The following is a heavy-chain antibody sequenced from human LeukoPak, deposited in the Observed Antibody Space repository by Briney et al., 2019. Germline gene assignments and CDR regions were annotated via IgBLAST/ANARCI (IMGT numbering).Heavy chain of an antibody. CDR1: DGSFSSYY. J-gene: IGHJ4*02. V-gene: IGHV4-34*01. D-gene: IGHD3-10*01. CDR3: ARGLGFGPGTYFDS. Sequence: SETLSLTCGVYDGSFSSYYWSWIRQPPGKGLEWIGEINHSGSTNYNPSLKSRLTISVDTSKNQFSLNLSSVTAADTAVYFCARGLGFGPGTYFDSWGQGTLVTVSS. CDR2: INHSGST.